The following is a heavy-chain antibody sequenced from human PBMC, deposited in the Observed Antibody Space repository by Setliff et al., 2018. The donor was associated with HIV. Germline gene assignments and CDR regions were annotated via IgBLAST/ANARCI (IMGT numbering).Heavy chain of an antibody. V-gene: IGHV3-48*03. CDR1: GFTFSRYE. CDR3: ARGSCSSASCSIDY. Sequence: GGSLRLSCAASGFTFSRYEMNWVRQAPGKGLEWVSYISSSGGTIYYADSVKGRFTISRDNAKNSLFLQMNSLGVEDTAFYYCARGSCSSASCSIDYWGQGTLVTVSS. D-gene: IGHD2-2*01. CDR2: ISSSGGTI. J-gene: IGHJ4*02.